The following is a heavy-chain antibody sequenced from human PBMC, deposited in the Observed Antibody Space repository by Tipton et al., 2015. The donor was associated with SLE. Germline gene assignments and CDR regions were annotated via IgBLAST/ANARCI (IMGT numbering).Heavy chain of an antibody. CDR3: ARDRPPSSMIVVVITGTFDI. CDR1: GFTFSSYA. D-gene: IGHD3-22*01. CDR2: ISYDGSNK. Sequence: SLRLSCAASGFTFSSYAMYWVRQAPGKGLEWVAVISYDGSNKYYADSVKGRFTISRHNSKNTLYLQVNSLRAEDTAVYYCARDRPPSSMIVVVITGTFDIWGQGTVVTVSS. J-gene: IGHJ3*02. V-gene: IGHV3-30-3*01.